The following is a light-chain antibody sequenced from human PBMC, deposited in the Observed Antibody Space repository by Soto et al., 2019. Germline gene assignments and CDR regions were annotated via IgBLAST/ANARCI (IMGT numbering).Light chain of an antibody. V-gene: IGLV2-23*02. CDR3: CSYVGGTSFYV. CDR1: SNDVGKYNL. Sequence: QSALTQPASVSGSPGQSITISCTGTSNDVGKYNLVSWYQHHPGKAPKLIIYDVTQWPSGASNRFSGSKSGNTASLTIYRLQADDEADYYCCSYVGGTSFYVFGTGTKLTVL. CDR2: DVT. J-gene: IGLJ1*01.